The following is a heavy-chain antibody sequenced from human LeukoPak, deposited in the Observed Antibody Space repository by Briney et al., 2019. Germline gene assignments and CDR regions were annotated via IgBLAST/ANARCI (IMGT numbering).Heavy chain of an antibody. J-gene: IGHJ4*02. CDR3: AIDGYGFWGGYSSV. D-gene: IGHD3-3*01. CDR2: IYYSGST. CDR1: GGSISSYY. V-gene: IGHV4-59*01. Sequence: PSETLSLTCTVSGGSISSYYWSWIRQPPGKGLEWIGYIYYSGSTNYNPSLKSRVTISVDTSKNQFSLKLSSVTAADTAVYYCAIDGYGFWGGYSSVWGQGTLVTVSS.